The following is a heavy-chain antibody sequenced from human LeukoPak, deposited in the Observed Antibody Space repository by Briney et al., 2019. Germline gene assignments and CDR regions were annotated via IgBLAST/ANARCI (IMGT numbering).Heavy chain of an antibody. CDR3: ARSHGGVYCSSTSCPIDY. Sequence: ASVKVSCKASGYTFTSYGISWVRQAPGQGLEWMGWISAYNGNTNYAQKLQGRVTTTTDTSTSTAYMELKSLRSDDTAVYYCARSHGGVYCSSTSCPIDYWGQGTLVTVSS. D-gene: IGHD2-2*01. CDR2: ISAYNGNT. J-gene: IGHJ4*02. V-gene: IGHV1-18*01. CDR1: GYTFTSYG.